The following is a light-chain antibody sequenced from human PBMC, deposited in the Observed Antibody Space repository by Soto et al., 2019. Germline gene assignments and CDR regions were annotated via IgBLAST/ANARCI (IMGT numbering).Light chain of an antibody. J-gene: IGKJ4*01. Sequence: EVVLTQSPATLSLSPGERATLSCRASESIGNYLAWYQQKLGQAPKLLIYDASHRAIGIPGRFSGDGSGTDFTLTFSSLEPEDFAVYSCQWRSDCRPRLTFGGGTKVEIK. CDR1: ESIGNY. CDR2: DAS. V-gene: IGKV3-11*01. CDR3: QWRSDCRPRLT.